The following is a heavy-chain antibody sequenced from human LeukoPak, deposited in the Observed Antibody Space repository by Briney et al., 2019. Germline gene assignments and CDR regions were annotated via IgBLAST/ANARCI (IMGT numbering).Heavy chain of an antibody. CDR2: ISSSGSTI. CDR3: ARGSYYYDSRGYAEGFFDY. V-gene: IGHV3-48*03. J-gene: IGHJ4*02. CDR1: RFTFSSYE. D-gene: IGHD3-22*01. Sequence: GGSLRLSCAASRFTFSSYEMNWVRQAPGKGLEWVSYISSSGSTIYYPDSVKGRFTISRDNAENSLYLQMNSPGAEDTAVYYCARGSYYYDSRGYAEGFFDYWGQGTLVTVSS.